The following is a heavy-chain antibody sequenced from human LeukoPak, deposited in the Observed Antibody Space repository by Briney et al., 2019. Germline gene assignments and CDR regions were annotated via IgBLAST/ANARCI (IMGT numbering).Heavy chain of an antibody. Sequence: SETLSLTCTVSGGSISSNSNYWAWIRQPPGRGLEWIGSISYGGSTNYNPSLKSRVTISVDTSKNQFSLNLSSVTAADTAVYYCARARGYGGTPCAFDYWGQGTLVTVSS. V-gene: IGHV4-39*07. J-gene: IGHJ4*02. CDR2: ISYGGST. CDR1: GGSISSNSNY. CDR3: ARARGYGGTPCAFDY. D-gene: IGHD4-23*01.